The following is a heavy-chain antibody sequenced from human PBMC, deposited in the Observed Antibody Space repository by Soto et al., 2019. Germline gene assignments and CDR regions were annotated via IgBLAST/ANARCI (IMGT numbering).Heavy chain of an antibody. J-gene: IGHJ5*02. Sequence: QVQLQESGPGLVKPSETLSLTCTVSGGSISSYYWSWIRQPPGKGLEWIGHIYYSGSTNYNPSLKSRVTISVDTSKNQFSLKLSSVTAADTAVYYCAREGSGSNWFDPWGQGTLVTVSS. CDR2: IYYSGST. CDR3: AREGSGSNWFDP. CDR1: GGSISSYY. V-gene: IGHV4-59*01. D-gene: IGHD6-19*01.